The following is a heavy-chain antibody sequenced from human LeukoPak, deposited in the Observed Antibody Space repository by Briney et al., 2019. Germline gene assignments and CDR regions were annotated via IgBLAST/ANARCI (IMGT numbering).Heavy chain of an antibody. CDR3: AREVLNYYDSSGTIDY. CDR1: GGSISSGDYY. CDR2: IYYSGST. Sequence: PSETLSLTCTVSGGSISSGDYYWSWIRQPPGKGLEWIGHIYYSGSTYYNPSLKSRVTISVDTSKNQFSLKLSSVTAADTAVYYCAREVLNYYDSSGTIDYWGQGTLVTVSS. V-gene: IGHV4-30-4*08. D-gene: IGHD3-22*01. J-gene: IGHJ4*02.